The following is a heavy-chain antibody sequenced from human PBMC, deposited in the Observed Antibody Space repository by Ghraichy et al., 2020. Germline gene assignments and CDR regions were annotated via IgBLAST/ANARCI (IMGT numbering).Heavy chain of an antibody. CDR3: ARSPWQYCGGACYPFDS. V-gene: IGHV3-23*01. CDR1: GFTFRSYG. J-gene: IGHJ5*01. D-gene: IGHD2-21*02. CDR2: LGGSGGST. Sequence: GSLRLSCAASGFTFRSYGMSWVRQAPGRGLEWVSSLGGSGGSTYYAGSVKGRFTISRDNSRDTLYLQMNSLRVEDTAVYYCARSPWQYCGGACYPFDSWGQGTLVTVSS.